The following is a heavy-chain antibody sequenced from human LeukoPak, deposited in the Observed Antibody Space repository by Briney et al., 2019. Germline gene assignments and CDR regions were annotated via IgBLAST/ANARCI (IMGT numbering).Heavy chain of an antibody. V-gene: IGHV1-69*06. CDR1: GGTFSSYA. D-gene: IGHD4-17*01. Sequence: GASVNVSCTASGGTFSSYAISWVRQAPGPGLEWMGGIIPIFGTANYAQKFQGKVTITADKSTSTAYMELSSLRSEDTAVYYCAREGDSGMTTVTTFAYWGQGTLVTVSS. CDR2: IIPIFGTA. J-gene: IGHJ4*02. CDR3: AREGDSGMTTVTTFAY.